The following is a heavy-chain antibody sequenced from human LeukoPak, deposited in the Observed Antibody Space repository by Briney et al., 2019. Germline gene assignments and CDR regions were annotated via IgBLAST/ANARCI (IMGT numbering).Heavy chain of an antibody. V-gene: IGHV3-30*04. CDR2: ISYDGSNK. D-gene: IGHD3-10*01. CDR3: AREAGTDAFDI. Sequence: GGSLRLSCAASGFTFSSYAMHWVRQAPGKGLEWVAVISYDGSNKYYADSVKGRFTISRDNSKNTLYLQMNSLRAEDTAVYYCAREAGTDAFDIWGQGTMDTVSS. J-gene: IGHJ3*02. CDR1: GFTFSSYA.